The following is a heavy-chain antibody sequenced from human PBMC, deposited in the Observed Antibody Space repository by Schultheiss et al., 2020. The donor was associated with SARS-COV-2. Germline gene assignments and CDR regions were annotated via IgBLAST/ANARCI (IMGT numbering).Heavy chain of an antibody. CDR3: ARKWGSSGDY. V-gene: IGHV3-30*03. D-gene: IGHD6-13*01. J-gene: IGHJ4*02. CDR2: ISYEGSNK. Sequence: GESLKISCVASGFTFSSYGMHWVRQAPGKGLEWVAVISYEGSNKYYGDSVKGRFTISRDNAKNSVYLQMNSLRGEDTAVYYCARKWGSSGDYWGQGTLVTVSS. CDR1: GFTFSSYG.